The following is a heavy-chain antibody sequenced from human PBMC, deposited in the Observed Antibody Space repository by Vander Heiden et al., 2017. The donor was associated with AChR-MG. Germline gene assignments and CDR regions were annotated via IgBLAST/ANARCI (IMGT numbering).Heavy chain of an antibody. Sequence: EVQLVESGGGLVKPGASRRLPCAASGFPFRNYSRTWVRQAPGKGLGWVSSITSTHGFISYADSVKGRFTISRDNAKNSLWLQMNSLRVGETALYYCASTRNDAFDIWGQGTLVTVSS. CDR3: ASTRNDAFDI. V-gene: IGHV3-21*02. CDR1: GFPFRNYS. CDR2: ITSTHGFI. D-gene: IGHD1-1*01. J-gene: IGHJ3*02.